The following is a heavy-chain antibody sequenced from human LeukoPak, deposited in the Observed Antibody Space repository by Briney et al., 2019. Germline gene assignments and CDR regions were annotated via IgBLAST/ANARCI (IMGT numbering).Heavy chain of an antibody. J-gene: IGHJ6*03. D-gene: IGHD1-20*01. CDR3: AKGGITGSKYYYYMDV. CDR2: IWYDGSNK. Sequence: GRSLRLSCAASGFTFSSYGMHWVRQAPGKGLEWVAVIWYDGSNKYYADSVKGRFTISRDNSKNTLYLQMNSLRAEDKAVYYCAKGGITGSKYYYYMDVWGKGTTVTVSS. V-gene: IGHV3-33*06. CDR1: GFTFSSYG.